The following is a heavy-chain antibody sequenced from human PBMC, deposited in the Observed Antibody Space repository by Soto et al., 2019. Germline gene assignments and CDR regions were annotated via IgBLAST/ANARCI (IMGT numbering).Heavy chain of an antibody. CDR3: ARDIQGGYSYGYVY. V-gene: IGHV1-24*01. J-gene: IGHJ4*02. D-gene: IGHD5-18*01. CDR1: GYTLTELS. Sequence: ASVKVSCKVSGYTLTELSMHWVRQAPGKGLEWMGGFDPEDGETIYAQKFQGRVTMTEDTSTDTAYMELSSLRSEDTAVYYCARDIQGGYSYGYVYWGQGTLVTVSS. CDR2: FDPEDGET.